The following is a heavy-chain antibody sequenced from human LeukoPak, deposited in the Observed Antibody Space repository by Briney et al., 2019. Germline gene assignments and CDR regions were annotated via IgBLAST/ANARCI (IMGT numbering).Heavy chain of an antibody. Sequence: PGGSLRLSCAASGFTFSDHYMDWVRQAPGKGLEWVGRTRNKANSYTTAYAASVKGRFTISRDDSKNSLYLQMNSLRAEDTAVYYCAKDRVVVVPAASSGPFDYWGQGTLVTVSS. CDR3: AKDRVVVVPAASSGPFDY. CDR1: GFTFSDHY. D-gene: IGHD2-2*01. J-gene: IGHJ4*02. CDR2: TRNKANSYTT. V-gene: IGHV3-72*01.